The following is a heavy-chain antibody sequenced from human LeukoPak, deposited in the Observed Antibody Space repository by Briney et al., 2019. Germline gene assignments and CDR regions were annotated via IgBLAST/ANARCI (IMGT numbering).Heavy chain of an antibody. CDR1: GGTFSSYA. V-gene: IGHV1-69*13. Sequence: ASVKVSCKASGGTFSSYAISWVRQAPGQGLELKGGIIPIFGTANYAQKFQGRVTITADESTSTAYMELSSLRSEDTAVYYCATGFWSGHHSGRVRYGGQGTLVTVSS. J-gene: IGHJ4*02. CDR3: ATGFWSGHHSGRVRY. D-gene: IGHD3-3*01. CDR2: IIPIFGTA.